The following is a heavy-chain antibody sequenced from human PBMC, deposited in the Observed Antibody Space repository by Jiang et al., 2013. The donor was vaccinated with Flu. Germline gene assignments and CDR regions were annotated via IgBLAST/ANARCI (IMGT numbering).Heavy chain of an antibody. V-gene: IGHV4-34*01. J-gene: IGHJ4*02. D-gene: IGHD7-27*01. CDR3: ARGRGNWAIVGRFDY. CDR1: GGSFSGYY. Sequence: LLKPSETLSLTCAVYGGSFSGYYWSWIRQPPGKGLEWIGEINHSGSTNYNPSLKSRVTISVDTSKNQFSLKLSSVTAADTAVYYCARGRGNWAIVGRFDYWGQGTLVTVSS. CDR2: INHSGST.